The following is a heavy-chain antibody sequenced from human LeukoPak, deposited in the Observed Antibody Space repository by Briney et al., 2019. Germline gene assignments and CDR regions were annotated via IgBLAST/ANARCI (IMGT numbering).Heavy chain of an antibody. V-gene: IGHV1-24*01. D-gene: IGHD4-17*01. CDR2: FDPEDGET. CDR3: ATGTTVTTWGAFDI. J-gene: IGHJ3*02. CDR1: GYTLTELS. Sequence: ASVKVSGKVSGYTLTELSMHWVRQAPGKGLEWMGGFDPEDGETIYAQKFQGRVTMTEDTSTDTAYMELSSLRSEDTAVYYCATGTTVTTWGAFDIWGQGTMVTVSS.